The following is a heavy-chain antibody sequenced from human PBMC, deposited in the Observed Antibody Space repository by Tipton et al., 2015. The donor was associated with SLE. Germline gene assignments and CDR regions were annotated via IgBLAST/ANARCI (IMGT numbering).Heavy chain of an antibody. CDR2: MGPNSGNT. V-gene: IGHV1-8*01. CDR1: GYTFASYD. J-gene: IGHJ4*02. CDR3: TRGLRFTMVQGVEY. Sequence: QLVQSGAEVMKSGESLTISCKASGYTFASYDINWVRQAPRQGLEWMGWMGPNSGNTGYAQKFQGRVTMTRNTSTTTAYMELSSLTSEDTAVYYCTRGLRFTMVQGVEYWGQGTLVTVSS. D-gene: IGHD3-10*01.